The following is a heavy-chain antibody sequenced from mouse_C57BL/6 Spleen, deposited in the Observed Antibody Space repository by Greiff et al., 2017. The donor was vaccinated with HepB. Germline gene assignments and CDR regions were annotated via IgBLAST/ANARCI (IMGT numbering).Heavy chain of an antibody. CDR1: GFTFSNYW. CDR3: TSGTGGY. J-gene: IGHJ2*01. Sequence: EVQLQESGGGLVQPGGSMKLSCVAPGFTFSNYWMNWVRQSPEKGLEWVAQIRLKSDNYATHYAESVKGRFTISRDDSKSSVYLQMNNLRAEDTGIYYCTSGTGGYWGQGTTLTVSS. D-gene: IGHD4-1*01. V-gene: IGHV6-3*01. CDR2: IRLKSDNYAT.